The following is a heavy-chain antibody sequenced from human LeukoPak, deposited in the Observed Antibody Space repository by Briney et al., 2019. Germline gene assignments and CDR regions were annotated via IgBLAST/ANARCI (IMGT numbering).Heavy chain of an antibody. J-gene: IGHJ6*04. CDR1: GFSFSSHR. CDR3: ARVGWDV. Sequence: GGSLRLSCAASGFSFSSHRMNWVRQAPGKGLEWVSYISSSSSTIYYADSVKGRFTISRDNAKNSLYLQMNSLRAEDTAVYYCARVGWDVWGKGTTVTVSS. CDR2: ISSSSSTI. D-gene: IGHD6-19*01. V-gene: IGHV3-48*01.